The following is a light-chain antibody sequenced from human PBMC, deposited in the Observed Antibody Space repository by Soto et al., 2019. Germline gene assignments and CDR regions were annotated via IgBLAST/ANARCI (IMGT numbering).Light chain of an antibody. V-gene: IGKV3-20*01. Sequence: DIVFTHSPGTLSLSPGERATLSCRASQSVSSSYLAWYQQKPGQAPRLLIYGASSRATGIPDRFSGSGSGTDFTLTISRLEPEDFAVYYCQQYGSSPLTFGPGTKVDIK. CDR2: GAS. CDR1: QSVSSSY. CDR3: QQYGSSPLT. J-gene: IGKJ3*01.